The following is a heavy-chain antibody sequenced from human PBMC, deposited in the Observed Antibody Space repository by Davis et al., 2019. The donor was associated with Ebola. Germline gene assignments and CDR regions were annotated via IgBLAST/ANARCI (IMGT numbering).Heavy chain of an antibody. J-gene: IGHJ4*02. V-gene: IGHV3-23*01. CDR2: ISGSGGST. Sequence: GGSLRLSCAASGFTFSDYYMSWIRQAPGKGLEWVSAISGSGGSTYYADSVKGRFTISRDNSKNTLYLQMNSLRDEDTAVYYCARGRWNYAMDYWGLGTLVIVSS. CDR1: GFTFSDYY. D-gene: IGHD1-7*01. CDR3: ARGRWNYAMDY.